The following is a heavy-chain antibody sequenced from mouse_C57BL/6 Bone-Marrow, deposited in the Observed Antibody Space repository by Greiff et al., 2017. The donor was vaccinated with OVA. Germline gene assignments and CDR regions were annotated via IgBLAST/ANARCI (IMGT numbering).Heavy chain of an antibody. CDR3: TGDYYGSSDVDY. D-gene: IGHD1-1*01. Sequence: VQLQQSGTVLARPGASVKMSCKTSGYTFTSYWMHWVKQRPGQGLEWIGAIYPGNSDTSYNQKFKGKAKLTAVTSASTSYMELSSLTNEDSAVYYCTGDYYGSSDVDYWGQGTTLTVSS. V-gene: IGHV1-5*01. J-gene: IGHJ2*01. CDR2: IYPGNSDT. CDR1: GYTFTSYW.